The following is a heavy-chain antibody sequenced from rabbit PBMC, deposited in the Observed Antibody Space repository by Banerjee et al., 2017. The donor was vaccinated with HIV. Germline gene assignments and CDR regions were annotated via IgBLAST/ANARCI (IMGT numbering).Heavy chain of an antibody. V-gene: IGHV1S45*01. J-gene: IGHJ4*01. Sequence: QEQLEESGGDLVKPEGSLTLTCTASGIDFTSSFYMCWARQAPGKGLEWIACIYTSSGSTYYASWAKGRFTISKTSSTTVTLQMTSLTAADTATYFCARGGSSYYFNLWGPGTLVTVS. CDR2: IYTSSGST. CDR1: GIDFTSSFY. CDR3: ARGGSSYYFNL. D-gene: IGHD8-1*01.